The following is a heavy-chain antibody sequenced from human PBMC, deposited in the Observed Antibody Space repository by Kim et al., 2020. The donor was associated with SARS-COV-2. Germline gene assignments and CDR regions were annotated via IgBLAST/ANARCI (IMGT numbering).Heavy chain of an antibody. J-gene: IGHJ5*02. CDR3: PRGYAPEYSSGWYRFDL. CDR1: GGSISRYY. Sequence: SETLSLTCTVSGGSISRYYWSWIRQPPGEGLEWIGYIYYSGSTNYNPSLMSRVTIPVDTTKNHFSLNLSSLTTADKAVYYYPRGYAPEYSSGWYRFDLWG. D-gene: IGHD6-19*01. V-gene: IGHV4-59*01. CDR2: IYYSGST.